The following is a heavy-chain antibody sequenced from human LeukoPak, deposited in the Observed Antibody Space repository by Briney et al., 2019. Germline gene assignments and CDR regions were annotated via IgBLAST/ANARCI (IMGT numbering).Heavy chain of an antibody. CDR1: GGSFSGYY. CDR3: AGMDTATDSLDY. J-gene: IGHJ4*02. V-gene: IGHV4-34*01. Sequence: SETLSLTCAVYGGSFSGYYWSWIRQPPGKGLEWIGEINHSGSTNYNPSLKSRVTISVDTSKNQFSLKLRSVTAADTAVYYCAGMDTATDSLDYWGQGTLVTVSS. CDR2: INHSGST. D-gene: IGHD5-18*01.